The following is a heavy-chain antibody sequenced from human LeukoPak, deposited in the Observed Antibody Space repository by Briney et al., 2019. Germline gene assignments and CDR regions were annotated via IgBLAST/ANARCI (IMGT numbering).Heavy chain of an antibody. V-gene: IGHV4-34*01. J-gene: IGHJ4*02. CDR2: IKHSGGT. CDR3: VRGRYTWSY. Sequence: SETLSLTCAVYGGSFRGYYWSWIRPPPGKGLEWIVEIKHSGGTKYKPSLKRLDTLSVETSKKQFSLKMRSLTAPDTALYYIVRGRYTWSYWGQGTVVSV. CDR1: GGSFRGYY. D-gene: IGHD1-20*01.